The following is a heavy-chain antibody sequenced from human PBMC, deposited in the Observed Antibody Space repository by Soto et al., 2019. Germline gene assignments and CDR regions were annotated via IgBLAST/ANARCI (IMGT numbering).Heavy chain of an antibody. CDR2: IYYSGST. D-gene: IGHD3-22*01. V-gene: IGHV4-59*01. J-gene: IGHJ5*02. CDR1: GGSISSYY. Sequence: TLSLTCTVSGGSISSYYWSWIRQPPGKGLEWIGYIYYSGSTNYNPSLKSRVTIPVDTSKNQFSLKLSSVTAADTAVYYCARDDSSGYYYRSWGQGTLVTVSS. CDR3: ARDDSSGYYYRS.